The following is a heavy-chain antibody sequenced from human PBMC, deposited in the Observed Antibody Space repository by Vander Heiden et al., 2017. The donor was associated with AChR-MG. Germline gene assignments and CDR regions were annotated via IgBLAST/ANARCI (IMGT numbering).Heavy chain of an antibody. CDR3: ARDVASDCSGGSCSQGCYGMDV. V-gene: IGHV1-69*01. J-gene: IGHJ6*02. CDR1: GGTFSSYA. CDR2: IIPIFGTA. Sequence: QVQLVQSGAEVKKPGSSVKVSCKASGGTFSSYALSWVGQAPGQGLEWMGGIIPIFGTANYAQKFQGRVTITADESTSTAYMELSSLRSEDTAVYYCARDVASDCSGGSCSQGCYGMDVWGQGTTVTVSS. D-gene: IGHD2-15*01.